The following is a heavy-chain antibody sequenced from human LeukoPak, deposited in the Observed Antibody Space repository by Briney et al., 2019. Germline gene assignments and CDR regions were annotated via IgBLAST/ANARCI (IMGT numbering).Heavy chain of an antibody. CDR1: GGSFSGYY. Sequence: SETLSLTCAVYGGSFSGYYWSWIRQPPGKGLEWTGEINHSGSTNYNPSLKSRVTISVDTSKNQFSLKLSSVTAADTAVYYCARRGYYTSFDYWGQGTLVTVSS. CDR3: ARRGYYTSFDY. V-gene: IGHV4-34*01. D-gene: IGHD5-18*01. J-gene: IGHJ4*02. CDR2: INHSGST.